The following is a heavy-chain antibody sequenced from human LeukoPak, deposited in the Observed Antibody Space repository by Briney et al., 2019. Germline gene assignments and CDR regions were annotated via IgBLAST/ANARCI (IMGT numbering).Heavy chain of an antibody. D-gene: IGHD2-21*01. V-gene: IGHV3-53*01. CDR3: AKDPSSDLDYFDY. CDR2: IYSGTI. J-gene: IGHJ4*02. Sequence: PGGSLRLSCTVSGFTVSSNSMSWVRQAPGKGLEWVSFIYSGTIHYSDSVKGRFTISRDNSKNTLYLQMNSLRAEDTAVYYCAKDPSSDLDYFDYWGQGTLVTVSS. CDR1: GFTVSSNS.